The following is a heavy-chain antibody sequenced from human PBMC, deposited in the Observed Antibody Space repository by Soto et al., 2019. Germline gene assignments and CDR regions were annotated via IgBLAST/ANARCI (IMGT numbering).Heavy chain of an antibody. CDR3: ARAHSSGWRNYYYYGMDV. J-gene: IGHJ6*02. CDR2: ISGSGGST. Sequence: HPGGSLRLSCAASGFTFSSYAMSWVRQAPGKGLEWVSAISGSGGSTYYADSVRGRFTISRENAKNSLYLQMNSLRAGDTAVYYCARAHSSGWRNYYYYGMDVWGQGTTVTVSS. V-gene: IGHV3-23*01. D-gene: IGHD6-19*01. CDR1: GFTFSSYA.